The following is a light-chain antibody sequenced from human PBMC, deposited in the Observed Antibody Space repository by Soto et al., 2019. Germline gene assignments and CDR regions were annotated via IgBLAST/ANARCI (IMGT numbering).Light chain of an antibody. V-gene: IGLV1-47*01. CDR3: AAWDDTLKGLV. CDR2: RAS. J-gene: IGLJ2*01. Sequence: QSVLTQPPSASGTPGQRVTISCSGSSSNIGSNYVYWYQQVPGTAPRLLMYRASQRPSGVPDRFSGSKSGTSASLAISGLRSEDEADYYCAAWDDTLKGLVFGGETKLTVL. CDR1: SSNIGSNY.